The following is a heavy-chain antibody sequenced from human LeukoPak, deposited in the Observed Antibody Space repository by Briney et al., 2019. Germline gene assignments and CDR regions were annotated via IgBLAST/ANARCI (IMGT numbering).Heavy chain of an antibody. J-gene: IGHJ4*02. CDR3: ARAGVATITVDY. CDR2: IYYSGST. CDR1: GGSISSYY. Sequence: SETLSLTCTVSGGSISSYYWSWIRQPPGKGLEWIGDIYYSGSTTYNPSLKSRVTISVDTSKNKFSLKLSSVTAADTAVYYCARAGVATITVDYWGQGTLVTVSS. D-gene: IGHD5-12*01. V-gene: IGHV4-59*01.